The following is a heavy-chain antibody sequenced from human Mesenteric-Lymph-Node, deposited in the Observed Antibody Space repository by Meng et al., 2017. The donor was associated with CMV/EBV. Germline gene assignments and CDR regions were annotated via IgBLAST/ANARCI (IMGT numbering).Heavy chain of an antibody. V-gene: IGHV3-7*01. CDR3: ARVNCGGDCYPGGAYYFDY. Sequence: GESLKISCAASGFTFSSYAMHWVRQAPGKGLEWVANIKQDGSQKYYVDSVQGRFTISRDNAENSLYLQMNSLRADDTAVYYCARVNCGGDCYPGGAYYFDYWGQGTLVTVSS. CDR1: GFTFSSYA. D-gene: IGHD2-21*01. J-gene: IGHJ4*02. CDR2: IKQDGSQK.